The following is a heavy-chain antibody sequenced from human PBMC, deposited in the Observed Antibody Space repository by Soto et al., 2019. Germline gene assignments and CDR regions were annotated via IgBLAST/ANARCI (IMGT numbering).Heavy chain of an antibody. CDR2: FDPEDGET. V-gene: IGHV1-24*01. D-gene: IGHD3-22*01. J-gene: IGHJ4*02. CDR1: GYTLTELS. CDR3: ATTSSYYYDSSGRYFDY. Sequence: EASVKVSCKVSGYTLTELSMHWVRQAPGKGLEWMGGFDPEDGETIYAQKFQGRVTMTEDTSTDTAYMELSSLRSEDTAVYYCATTSSYYYDSSGRYFDYWGQGTLVTVSS.